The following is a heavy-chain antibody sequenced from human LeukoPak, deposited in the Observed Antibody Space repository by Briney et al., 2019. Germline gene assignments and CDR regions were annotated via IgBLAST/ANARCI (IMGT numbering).Heavy chain of an antibody. CDR2: MNPNSGNT. J-gene: IGHJ4*02. Sequence: ASVKVSCKGSGYTFTSYDINWVRQATGQGLEWMGWMNPNSGNTGYAQKFQGRVTITRNTSISTAYVELSSLRSEDTAVYYCARGDWDKSGYFDYWGQGPLVTISS. V-gene: IGHV1-8*03. D-gene: IGHD1-26*01. CDR1: GYTFTSYD. CDR3: ARGDWDKSGYFDY.